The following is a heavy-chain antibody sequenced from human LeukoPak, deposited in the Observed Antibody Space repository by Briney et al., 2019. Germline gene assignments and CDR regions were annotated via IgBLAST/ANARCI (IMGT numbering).Heavy chain of an antibody. Sequence: GGSLRLSCAASGFTFSSCAMSWVHQAPGKGLEWVSAISGSGGSTYYADSVKGRFTISRDNSKNTLYLQMNSLRAEDTAVYYCAKYSGSRPYYYYGMDVWGQGTTVTVSS. CDR2: ISGSGGST. J-gene: IGHJ6*02. CDR3: AKYSGSRPYYYYGMDV. V-gene: IGHV3-23*01. CDR1: GFTFSSCA. D-gene: IGHD1-26*01.